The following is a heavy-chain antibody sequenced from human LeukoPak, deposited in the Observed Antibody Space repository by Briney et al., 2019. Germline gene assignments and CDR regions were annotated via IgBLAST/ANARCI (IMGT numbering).Heavy chain of an antibody. CDR3: AKDVEMATIEGNFDY. D-gene: IGHD5-24*01. CDR2: ISYDGSNK. CDR1: GFTFSSYG. V-gene: IGHV3-30*18. J-gene: IGHJ4*02. Sequence: GGSLRLSCAASGFTFSSYGMHWVRQAPGKGLEWVAVISYDGSNKYYADSVKGRFTISGDNSKNTLYLQMNSLRAEDTAVYYCAKDVEMATIEGNFDYWGQGTLVTVSS.